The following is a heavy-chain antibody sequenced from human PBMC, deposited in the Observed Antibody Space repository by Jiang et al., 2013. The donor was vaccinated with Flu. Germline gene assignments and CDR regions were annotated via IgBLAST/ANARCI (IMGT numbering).Heavy chain of an antibody. CDR3: ASILYGDYDY. Sequence: LKPSETLSLTCAVYGGSFSGYYWSWIRQPPGKGLEWIGEINHSGSTNYNPSLKSRVTISVDTSKNQLSLKLSSVTAADTAVYYCASILYGDYDYWGQGTLVTVSS. D-gene: IGHD4-17*01. CDR2: INHSGST. J-gene: IGHJ4*02. V-gene: IGHV4-34*01. CDR1: GGSFSGYY.